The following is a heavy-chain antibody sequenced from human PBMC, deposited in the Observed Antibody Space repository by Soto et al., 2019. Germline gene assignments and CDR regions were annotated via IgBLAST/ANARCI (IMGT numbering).Heavy chain of an antibody. CDR2: ISSSSSTI. CDR1: GFTFSSYS. CDR3: ARDTLRYCSSTSCHVFDY. Sequence: SLRLSCAASGFTFSSYSMNWVRQAPGKGLEWVSYISSSSSTIYYADSVKGRFTISRDNAKNSLYLQMNSLRDEDTAVYYCARDTLRYCSSTSCHVFDYWGQGTLVTVS. J-gene: IGHJ4*02. V-gene: IGHV3-48*02. D-gene: IGHD2-2*01.